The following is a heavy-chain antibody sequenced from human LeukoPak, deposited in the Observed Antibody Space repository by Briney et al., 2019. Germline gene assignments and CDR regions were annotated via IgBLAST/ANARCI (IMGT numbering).Heavy chain of an antibody. CDR1: GFTFSSYS. Sequence: GGSLRLSCAASGFTFSSYSMNWVRQAPGKGLEWAAYISSSSSTIYYADSVKGRFTISRDNAKNSLYLQMNSLRAEDTAIYYCARSLATLTYEGYWGQGTLVTVSS. CDR2: ISSSSSTI. D-gene: IGHD3-3*01. V-gene: IGHV3-48*01. J-gene: IGHJ4*02. CDR3: ARSLATLTYEGY.